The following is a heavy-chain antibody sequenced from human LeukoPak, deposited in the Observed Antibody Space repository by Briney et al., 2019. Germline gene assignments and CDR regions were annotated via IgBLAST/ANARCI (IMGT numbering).Heavy chain of an antibody. Sequence: PGGSLRLSCAASGFTLSSYWMHWVRQAPGKGLVWVSRINSDGSSRSYEDSVKGRFTISRDNAKNTLYLQMNSLRAEDTAVYYCVREGYYDILTGYYPYWGQGTPVTVSS. CDR3: VREGYYDILTGYYPY. J-gene: IGHJ4*02. CDR2: INSDGSSR. D-gene: IGHD3-9*01. CDR1: GFTLSSYW. V-gene: IGHV3-74*01.